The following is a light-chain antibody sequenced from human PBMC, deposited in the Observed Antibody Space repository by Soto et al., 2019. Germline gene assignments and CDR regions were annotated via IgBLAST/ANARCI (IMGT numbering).Light chain of an antibody. J-gene: IGLJ2*01. Sequence: QSALTQPPSASGSPGQSVTISCTGTSSDVGGYNYVSWYQQHPGKAPKLMIYEVSKRPSGVPDRFSGSKSGNTASLTVSGLQAEDEADYYCSSYADSNNPVVFGGGTKLTVL. CDR3: SSYADSNNPVV. CDR1: SSDVGGYNY. CDR2: EVS. V-gene: IGLV2-8*01.